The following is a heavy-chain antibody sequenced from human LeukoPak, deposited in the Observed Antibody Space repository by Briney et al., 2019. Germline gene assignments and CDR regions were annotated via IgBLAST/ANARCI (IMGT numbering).Heavy chain of an antibody. D-gene: IGHD3-10*01. Sequence: ASVKVSCKASGYSFIDYDIHWVRQAPGQGLEWMGWINPNSGGTNYAQKFQGRVTMTRDTSISTAYMELSRLRSDDTAVYFCARDSRYNNVGDYWDEGPLITVSS. CDR2: INPNSGGT. CDR1: GYSFIDYD. CDR3: ARDSRYNNVGDY. V-gene: IGHV1-2*02. J-gene: IGHJ4*02.